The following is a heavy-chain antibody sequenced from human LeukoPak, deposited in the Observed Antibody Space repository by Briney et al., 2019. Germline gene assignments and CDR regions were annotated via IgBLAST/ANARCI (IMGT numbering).Heavy chain of an antibody. D-gene: IGHD2-2*01. J-gene: IGHJ5*02. Sequence: SETLPLTCAVYGGSFSGYYWSWIRQPPGKGLEWIGEINHSGSTNYNPSLKSRVTISVDMSKNQFSLKLSSVTAADTAVYYCARVYFGYCSSTSTQGWFDPWGQGTLVTVSS. V-gene: IGHV4-34*01. CDR2: INHSGST. CDR1: GGSFSGYY. CDR3: ARVYFGYCSSTSTQGWFDP.